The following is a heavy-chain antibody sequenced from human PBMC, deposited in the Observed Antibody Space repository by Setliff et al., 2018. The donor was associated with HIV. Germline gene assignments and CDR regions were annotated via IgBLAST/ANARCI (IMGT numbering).Heavy chain of an antibody. D-gene: IGHD6-13*01. CDR1: GFSISSRYY. J-gene: IGHJ3*02. V-gene: IGHV4-38-2*01. CDR2: IYHTGSS. Sequence: SETLSLTCDVYGFSISSRYYWGWTRQSPGKGLEWIGNIYHTGSSYYNPSLNDRATISLDTSKNQFSLKLNSVTAPDPAVYYCARHWSWLDAFDIWGQGTMVTVSS. CDR3: ARHWSWLDAFDI.